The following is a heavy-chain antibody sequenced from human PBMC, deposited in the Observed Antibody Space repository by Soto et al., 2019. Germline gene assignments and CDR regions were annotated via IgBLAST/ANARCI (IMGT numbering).Heavy chain of an antibody. CDR1: GFTFSNAW. CDR2: IKSKTDGGTT. V-gene: IGHV3-15*01. D-gene: IGHD6-19*01. Sequence: GGSLRLSCAASGFTFSNAWMSWVRQAPGKGLEWVGRIKSKTDGGTTDYAAPVKGRFTISRDDSKNTLYLQMNSLKTEDTAVYYCYLYPVADPFDYWGQGTLVTVSS. J-gene: IGHJ4*02. CDR3: YLYPVADPFDY.